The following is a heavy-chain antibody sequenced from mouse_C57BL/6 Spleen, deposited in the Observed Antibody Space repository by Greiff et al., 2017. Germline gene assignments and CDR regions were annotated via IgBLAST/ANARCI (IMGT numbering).Heavy chain of an antibody. CDR1: GYTFTDYE. D-gene: IGHD1-1*01. V-gene: IGHV1-15*01. Sequence: QVQLQQSGAELVRPGASVTLSCKASGYTFTDYEMHWVKQTPVHGLEWIGAIDPETGGTAYNQRFKGKAILTADKSSSTADMELRSLTSEDSAVYYCTRSHYYGSSYWYFDVWGTGTTVTVSS. CDR2: IDPETGGT. J-gene: IGHJ1*03. CDR3: TRSHYYGSSYWYFDV.